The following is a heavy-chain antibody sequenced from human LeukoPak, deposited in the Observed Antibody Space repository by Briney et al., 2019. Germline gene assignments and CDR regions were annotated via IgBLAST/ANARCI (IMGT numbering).Heavy chain of an antibody. V-gene: IGHV1-69*01. CDR2: IIPLFGTA. J-gene: IGHJ4*02. CDR1: GDTFSRYG. CDR3: AREWNYETNGYFFYY. D-gene: IGHD3-22*01. Sequence: SVKVSFKASGDTFSRYGISWVRQAPGQGLEWMGGIIPLFGTANYAQKFQGRVTITADESTSTVYMELNSLRFEDTAVYYCAREWNYETNGYFFYYWGQGTLVTVSS.